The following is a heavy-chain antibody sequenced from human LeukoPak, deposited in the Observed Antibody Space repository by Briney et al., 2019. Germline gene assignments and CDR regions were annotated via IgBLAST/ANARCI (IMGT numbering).Heavy chain of an antibody. Sequence: GRSLRLSCAASGFTFSSYAMHWVRQAPGKGLEWVAVISYDGSNKYCADSVKGRFTISRDNSKNTLYLQMNSPRAEDTAVYYCAREESWEASFDYWGQGTLVTVSS. V-gene: IGHV3-30-3*01. D-gene: IGHD6-13*01. CDR1: GFTFSSYA. J-gene: IGHJ4*02. CDR3: AREESWEASFDY. CDR2: ISYDGSNK.